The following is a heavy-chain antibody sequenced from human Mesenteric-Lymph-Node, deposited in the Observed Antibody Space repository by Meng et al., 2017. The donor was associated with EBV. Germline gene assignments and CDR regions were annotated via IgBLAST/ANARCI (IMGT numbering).Heavy chain of an antibody. V-gene: IGHV1-3*04. Sequence: QIQLVQSGAAVKKPGASVKVSCQASGYIFTNYALHWVRQAPGQRLEWMGWINTGNDNTKYSQRFQGRITITRDTSASTAYMELTSLRSEDTAVYYCARGPDFDFWSGYLDYWGQGTLVTVSS. J-gene: IGHJ4*02. D-gene: IGHD3-3*01. CDR3: ARGPDFDFWSGYLDY. CDR2: INTGNDNT. CDR1: GYIFTNYA.